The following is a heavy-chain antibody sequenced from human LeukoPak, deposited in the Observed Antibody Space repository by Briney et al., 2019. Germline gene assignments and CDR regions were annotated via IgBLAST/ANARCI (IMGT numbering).Heavy chain of an antibody. Sequence: ASVKVSCKASGYTFTSYAMHWVRQAPGQRPEWMGWINAGNGNTKYSQKFQGRVTITRDTSASTAYMELSSLRPEDTAVYYCARVQSAYCSSSSCYGGYFDYWGRGPLVTVSS. V-gene: IGHV1-3*01. CDR3: ARVQSAYCSSSSCYGGYFDY. CDR2: INAGNGNT. D-gene: IGHD2-2*01. CDR1: GYTFTSYA. J-gene: IGHJ4*02.